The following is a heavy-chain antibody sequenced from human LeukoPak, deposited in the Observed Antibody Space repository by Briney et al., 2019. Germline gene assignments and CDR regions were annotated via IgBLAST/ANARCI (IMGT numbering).Heavy chain of an antibody. CDR1: GYTFTSYG. D-gene: IGHD6-13*01. J-gene: IGHJ4*02. CDR3: ARIKDPSFCGSSWYVFDY. V-gene: IGHV1-18*01. CDR2: ISAYNGNT. Sequence: GASVEVSCKASGYTFTSYGISWVRQAPGQGLEWMGWISAYNGNTNYAQKLQGRVTMTTDTSTSTAYMELRSLRSDDTAVYYCARIKDPSFCGSSWYVFDYWGQGTLVTVSS.